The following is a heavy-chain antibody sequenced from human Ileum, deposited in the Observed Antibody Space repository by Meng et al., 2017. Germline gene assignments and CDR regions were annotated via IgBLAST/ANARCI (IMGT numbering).Heavy chain of an antibody. CDR1: GYTFTSYT. Sequence: VQLVQSGAEVKKPGASVKVSCKASGYTFTSYTMHWVRQAPGQRLEWMGWINAANGNTKYSQTFQGRVTITGDTSASTASMELNSLRSEDTAIYFCAREINRGSSWFDYWGQGTLVTVSS. D-gene: IGHD6-13*01. CDR3: AREINRGSSWFDY. J-gene: IGHJ4*02. V-gene: IGHV1-3*01. CDR2: INAANGNT.